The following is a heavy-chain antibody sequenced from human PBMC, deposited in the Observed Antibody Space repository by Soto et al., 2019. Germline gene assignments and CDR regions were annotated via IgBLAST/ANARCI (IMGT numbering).Heavy chain of an antibody. CDR2: IYYSGST. D-gene: IGHD5-18*01. CDR1: GGSISSYY. CDR3: AREGKDGYSFGTGFDY. J-gene: IGHJ4*02. V-gene: IGHV4-59*01. Sequence: KTSETLSLTCTVSGGSISSYYWSWIRQPPGKGLEWIGYIYYSGSTNYNPSLKSRVTISVDTSKNQFSLKLSSVTAADTAVYYCAREGKDGYSFGTGFDYWGQGTLVTVSS.